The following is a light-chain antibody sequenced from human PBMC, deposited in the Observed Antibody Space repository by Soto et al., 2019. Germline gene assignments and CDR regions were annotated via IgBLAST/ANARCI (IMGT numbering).Light chain of an antibody. J-gene: IGKJ3*01. CDR1: QSISSY. CDR3: QQSYRTPVT. CDR2: AAS. Sequence: DIQMTQSPSSLSASVGDRVTITCRASQSISSYLNWYQQKPGKAPKLLIYAASSLQSGVSSRFSGSGSGTDFTLTISSLQPEDFATYYCQQSYRTPVTFGPGTKVDIK. V-gene: IGKV1-39*01.